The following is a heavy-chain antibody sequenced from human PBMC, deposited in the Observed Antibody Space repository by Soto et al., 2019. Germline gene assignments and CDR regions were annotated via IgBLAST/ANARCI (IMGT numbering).Heavy chain of an antibody. V-gene: IGHV3-9*01. CDR1: GFTVDDYA. CDR3: AKDMKWGGMTTIHYFDS. CDR2: ISANGDNV. J-gene: IGHJ4*02. Sequence: GGSLRLSCVASGFTVDDYAMHWIRQAPGKGLEWVSGISANGDNVDYADSVKGRFTVSRDNAKNSLFLQMNSLRPEDTALYYCAKDMKWGGMTTIHYFDSWGQGT. D-gene: IGHD4-17*01.